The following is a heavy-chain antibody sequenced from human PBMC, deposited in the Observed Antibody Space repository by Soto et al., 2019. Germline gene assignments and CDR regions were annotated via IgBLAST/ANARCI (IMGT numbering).Heavy chain of an antibody. Sequence: ASVKVSCKDSGYTFTSYDINWVRQATGQGLEWMGWMNPNSGNTGYAQKFQGRVTMTRNTSISTAYMELSSLRSEDTAVYYCARRATDRLLRQRVYNWFDPWGQGTLVTVSS. CDR2: MNPNSGNT. CDR3: ARRATDRLLRQRVYNWFDP. D-gene: IGHD2-2*01. CDR1: GYTFTSYD. J-gene: IGHJ5*02. V-gene: IGHV1-8*01.